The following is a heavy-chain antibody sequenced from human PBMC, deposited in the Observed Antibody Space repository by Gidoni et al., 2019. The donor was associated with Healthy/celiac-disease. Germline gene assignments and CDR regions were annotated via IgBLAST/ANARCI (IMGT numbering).Heavy chain of an antibody. CDR3: ARASEGYCSSTSCYSTQHKYGMDV. CDR2: IYYSGST. J-gene: IGHJ6*02. V-gene: IGHV4-30-4*08. CDR1: GGSISRVAYY. D-gene: IGHD2-2*01. Sequence: QVQLQESGPGLVKPSQTFFLTCTVPGGSISRVAYYWLSIRLPPGKGLEWIGYIYYSGSTYYNPYLKSRVTISVDTSKNQFSLKLSSVTAADTAVYYCARASEGYCSSTSCYSTQHKYGMDVWGQGTTVTVSS.